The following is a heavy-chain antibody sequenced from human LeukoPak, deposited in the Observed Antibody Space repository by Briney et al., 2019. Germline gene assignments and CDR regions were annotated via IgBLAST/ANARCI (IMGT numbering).Heavy chain of an antibody. J-gene: IGHJ6*03. CDR3: ARGVNGLRYCSSTSCYAGGNYYYMDV. CDR1: GGSISSSTYY. V-gene: IGHV4-39*07. D-gene: IGHD2-2*01. Sequence: SETLSLTCTVSGGSISSSTYYWGWIRQPPGKGLEWIGSIYYRGNSYYNPSLKSRVTISVDTSKNQFSLKLSSVTAADTAVYYCARGVNGLRYCSSTSCYAGGNYYYMDVWGKGTTVTVSS. CDR2: IYYRGNS.